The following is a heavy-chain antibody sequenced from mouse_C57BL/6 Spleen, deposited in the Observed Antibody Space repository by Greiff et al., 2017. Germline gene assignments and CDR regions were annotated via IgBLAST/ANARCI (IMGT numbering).Heavy chain of an antibody. D-gene: IGHD2-2*01. CDR2: IDPETGGT. Sequence: QVQLQQSGAELVRPGASVTLSCKASGYTFTDYEMHWVKQTPVHGLEWIGAIDPETGGTAYNQKFKGKAILTADKSSSTAYMELRSLTSEDSAVYYGTRRRNGYGSWFAYWGQGTLVTVSA. J-gene: IGHJ3*01. V-gene: IGHV1-15*01. CDR3: TRRRNGYGSWFAY. CDR1: GYTFTDYE.